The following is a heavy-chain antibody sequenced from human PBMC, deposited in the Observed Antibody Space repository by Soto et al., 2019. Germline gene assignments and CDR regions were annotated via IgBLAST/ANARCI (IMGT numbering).Heavy chain of an antibody. V-gene: IGHV4-59*02. D-gene: IGHD5-12*01. CDR2: ISNSGNT. J-gene: IGHJ4*02. CDR1: GAYVNTYY. CDR3: ARDDSGYGDYFDY. Sequence: PSETLSLTCNVSGAYVNTYYWSWIRKTPGKGLEWIGYISNSGNTNYNPSLKSRVTISVDTSKNQFSLKLSSVTAADTAVYYCARDDSGYGDYFDYWGQGTLVTVSS.